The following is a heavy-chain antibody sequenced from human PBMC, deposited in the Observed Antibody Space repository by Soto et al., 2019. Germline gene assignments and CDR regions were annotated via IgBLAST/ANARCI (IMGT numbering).Heavy chain of an antibody. CDR2: IIPIYGTV. CDR3: AMGAVAGTADVYFQH. D-gene: IGHD6-19*01. Sequence: SVKVSCKASGGSFRSNALSWVRQAPGQGLEWMGRIIPIYGTVDYAQRLQGRVTMTADTSTGTAYMELRSLRSDDTAVYYCAMGAVAGTADVYFQHWGQGTLVTVS. J-gene: IGHJ1*01. CDR1: GGSFRSNA. V-gene: IGHV1-69*06.